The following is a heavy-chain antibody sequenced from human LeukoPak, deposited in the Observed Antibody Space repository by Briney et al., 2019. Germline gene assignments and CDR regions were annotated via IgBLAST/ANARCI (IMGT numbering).Heavy chain of an antibody. Sequence: ASVKVSCKASGYTFTGYYMHWVRQAPGQGLEWMGWINPNSGDTNYAQKFQGRVTMTRDTSISTAYMELSRLRSDDTAVYYCARGPVNTIFGVVYHYGMDVWGQGTTVTVSS. CDR2: INPNSGDT. J-gene: IGHJ6*02. D-gene: IGHD3-3*01. CDR1: GYTFTGYY. CDR3: ARGPVNTIFGVVYHYGMDV. V-gene: IGHV1-2*02.